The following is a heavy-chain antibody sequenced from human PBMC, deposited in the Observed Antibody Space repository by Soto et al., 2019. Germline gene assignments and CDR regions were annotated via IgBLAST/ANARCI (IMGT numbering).Heavy chain of an antibody. D-gene: IGHD1-1*01. J-gene: IGHJ5*02. CDR1: GCTFSSYA. V-gene: IGHV1-69*01. CDR3: AREATGTSHNWFDP. CDR2: IIPIFGTA. Sequence: QVQLVQSGAEVKKPGSSVKVSCKASGCTFSSYAISWVRQAPGQGLECMGGIIPIFGTANYALKFQDRATITADESTSTTYMELSSVRSEDTAVYYCAREATGTSHNWFDPWGQGTLVTVSS.